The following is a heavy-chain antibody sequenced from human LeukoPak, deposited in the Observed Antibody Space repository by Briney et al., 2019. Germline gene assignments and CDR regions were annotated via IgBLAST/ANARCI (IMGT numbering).Heavy chain of an antibody. CDR3: ARGSGEYQLLYRYYYYGMDV. J-gene: IGHJ6*02. V-gene: IGHV4-34*01. CDR1: GGSFSGYY. CDR2: INHSGST. Sequence: SETLSLTCAVYGGSFSGYYWSWIRQPPGKGLEWIGEINHSGSTNYNPSLKSRVTISVDTSKNQFSLELSSVTAADTAVYYCARGSGEYQLLYRYYYYGMDVWGQGTTVTVSS. D-gene: IGHD2-2*02.